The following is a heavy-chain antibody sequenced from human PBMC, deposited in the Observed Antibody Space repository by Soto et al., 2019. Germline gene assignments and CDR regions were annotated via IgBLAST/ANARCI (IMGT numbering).Heavy chain of an antibody. CDR2: ISSDGNNK. CDR3: ARAPTTRFDY. D-gene: IGHD4-17*01. J-gene: IGHJ4*02. CDR1: GFTFSSFA. V-gene: IGHV3-30*01. Sequence: GGSLRLSCAASGFTFSSFAMHWVRQPPGKGPQWVASISSDGNNKYYADSVKGRFTISRDNSKNTLYVQMNSLRGEDTAVYYCARAPTTRFDYWGQGTPVTVSS.